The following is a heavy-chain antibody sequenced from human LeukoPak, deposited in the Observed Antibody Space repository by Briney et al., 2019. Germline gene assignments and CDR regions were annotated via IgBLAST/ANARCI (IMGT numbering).Heavy chain of an antibody. J-gene: IGHJ4*02. Sequence: AGGSLRLSCAASGFTFSSYSMNWVRQAPGKGLEWVSSISSSSSYIYYADSVKGRFTISRDNAKNSLYLQMNSLRAEDTAVYYCARVRCSGGGCFYNFDYWGQGTLVTVSS. CDR1: GFTFSSYS. CDR3: ARVRCSGGGCFYNFDY. D-gene: IGHD2-15*01. V-gene: IGHV3-21*01. CDR2: ISSSSSYI.